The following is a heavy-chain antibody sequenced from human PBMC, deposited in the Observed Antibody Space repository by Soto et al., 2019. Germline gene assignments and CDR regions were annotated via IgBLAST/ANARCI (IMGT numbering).Heavy chain of an antibody. J-gene: IGHJ6*02. CDR3: AGDSGGIDV. CDR2: IYHSGST. Sequence: QVQLQESGPGLVKPSETLSLTCTVSGGSVSSGSHYWSWIRQPPGKGLEWIGNIYHSGSTNYNPPLKSRVTLSVDTSKNQFSLRLTSGTAADTAVYYCAGDSGGIDVWGQGTTVTVSS. V-gene: IGHV4-61*01. CDR1: GGSVSSGSHY. D-gene: IGHD2-15*01.